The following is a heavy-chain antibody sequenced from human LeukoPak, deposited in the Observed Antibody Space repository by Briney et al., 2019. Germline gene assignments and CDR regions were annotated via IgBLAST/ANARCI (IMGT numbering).Heavy chain of an antibody. Sequence: TGKSLRPSCAASGFTFSSYAMHWVRQAPGKGLEWVAFISFDGSSNYADSVKGRFTISRDNSKNTLYLQMNSLRTEDTAVYYCARGFGSGSYLIDHWGQGTLVTVSS. J-gene: IGHJ4*02. D-gene: IGHD3-10*01. CDR1: GFTFSSYA. CDR3: ARGFGSGSYLIDH. CDR2: ISFDGSS. V-gene: IGHV3-30-3*01.